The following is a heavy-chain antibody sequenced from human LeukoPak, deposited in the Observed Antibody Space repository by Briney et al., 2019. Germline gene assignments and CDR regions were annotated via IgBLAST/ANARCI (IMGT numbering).Heavy chain of an antibody. CDR1: GYTFTSYG. CDR2: ISIDNGNT. CDR3: ARAVVYDNVWGSYPTDY. V-gene: IGHV1-18*01. D-gene: IGHD3-16*01. J-gene: IGHJ4*02. Sequence: VASVKVSCKASGYTFTSYGITWVRQAPGQGLEWMGWISIDNGNTNYVQKLQGRVTMTTDTSTSTAYMELRSLRFDDTAVYYCARAVVYDNVWGSYPTDYWGQGTLVTVSS.